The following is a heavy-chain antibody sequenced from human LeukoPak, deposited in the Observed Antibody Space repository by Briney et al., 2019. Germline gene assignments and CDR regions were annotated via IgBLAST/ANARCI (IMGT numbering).Heavy chain of an antibody. CDR2: ISYDGSNK. CDR3: ARDRGTMIVVFDY. CDR1: GFTFSSYG. D-gene: IGHD3-22*01. V-gene: IGHV3-30*03. Sequence: PGGSLRLSCAASGFTFSSYGMHWVRQAPGKGLEWVAVISYDGSNKYYADSVKGRFTISRDNSKNTLYLQMNSLRAEDTAVYYCARDRGTMIVVFDYWGQGTLVTVSS. J-gene: IGHJ4*02.